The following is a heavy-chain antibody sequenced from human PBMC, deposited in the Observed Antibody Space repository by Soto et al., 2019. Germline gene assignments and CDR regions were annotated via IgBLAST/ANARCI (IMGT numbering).Heavy chain of an antibody. J-gene: IGHJ4*02. CDR2: ISGSGDST. D-gene: IGHD3-16*02. CDR1: GFTFRIYA. CDR3: AKDLLMITFGEVIAHFDY. Sequence: LRLSCSASGFTFRIYAMSWVRQAPGEGLEWVSAISGSGDSTYYADSVKGRFTISRDNSKNTLYLQMNSLSAEDTAVYYCAKDLLMITFGEVIAHFDYWGQGTLVTVSS. V-gene: IGHV3-23*01.